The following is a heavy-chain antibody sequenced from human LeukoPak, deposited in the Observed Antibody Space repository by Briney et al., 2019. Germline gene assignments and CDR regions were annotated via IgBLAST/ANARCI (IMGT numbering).Heavy chain of an antibody. CDR3: AGSAIAVAGQYYYGMDV. D-gene: IGHD6-19*01. Sequence: ASVTVSCKASGFTFTSSAVQWVRQARGQRLEWIGWIVVGSGNTNYAQKLQERVTITRDMSTSTAYMELSSLRSEDTAVYYCAGSAIAVAGQYYYGMDVWGKGTTVTVSS. J-gene: IGHJ6*04. CDR1: GFTFTSSA. CDR2: IVVGSGNT. V-gene: IGHV1-58*01.